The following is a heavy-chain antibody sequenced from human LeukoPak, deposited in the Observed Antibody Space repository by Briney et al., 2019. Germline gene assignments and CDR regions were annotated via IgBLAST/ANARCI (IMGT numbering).Heavy chain of an antibody. D-gene: IGHD3-22*01. CDR2: ISAYNGQT. Sequence: GASVKVSCKASGYTVTKFGISWVRQAPGQGLEWLGWISAYNGQTHYAQKFQGRVTVTTDSSTNTAYMDLLSLRSDDTAVYYCARESNYYDTRGYQTYYFDYWGQGTLVTVSS. J-gene: IGHJ4*02. V-gene: IGHV1-18*01. CDR3: ARESNYYDTRGYQTYYFDY. CDR1: GYTVTKFG.